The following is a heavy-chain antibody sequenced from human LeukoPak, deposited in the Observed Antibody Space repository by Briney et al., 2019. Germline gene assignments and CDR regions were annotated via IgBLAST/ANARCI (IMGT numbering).Heavy chain of an antibody. D-gene: IGHD2-15*01. Sequence: GGSLRLSCAASGFTFSSYAMSWVRQAPGKGLEWVSAISGSGGSTYYADSVKGRFTISRDNAKNSLYLQMNSLRAEDTAVYYCARDYWKVVVAAISTVYYMDVWGKGTTVTVSS. V-gene: IGHV3-23*01. CDR1: GFTFSSYA. CDR2: ISGSGGST. CDR3: ARDYWKVVVAAISTVYYMDV. J-gene: IGHJ6*03.